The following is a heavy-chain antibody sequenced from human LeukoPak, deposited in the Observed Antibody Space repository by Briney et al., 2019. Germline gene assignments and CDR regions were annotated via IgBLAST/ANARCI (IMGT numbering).Heavy chain of an antibody. D-gene: IGHD6-13*01. V-gene: IGHV3-7*01. Sequence: PGGSLRLSCAASGFTFSSYWMTWVRQAPGKGLEWVANIKQDGSEKYYVDSVKGRFTISRDNAKNSLYLQMNSLRAEDTAVYYCARGGLRIAAAVWGQGTLVTVS. CDR3: ARGGLRIAAAV. CDR2: IKQDGSEK. CDR1: GFTFSSYW. J-gene: IGHJ4*02.